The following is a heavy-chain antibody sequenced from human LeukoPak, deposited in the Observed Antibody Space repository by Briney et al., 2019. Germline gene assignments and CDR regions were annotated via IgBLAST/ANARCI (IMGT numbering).Heavy chain of an antibody. J-gene: IGHJ4*02. CDR3: ARSGGSYYGPFDY. Sequence: GGSLRLSCAASGFTFSSYSMNWVRQAPGKGLEWVSGINWNGGSTGYADSVKGRFTISRDNAKNSLYLQMNSLRAEDTALYYCARSGGSYYGPFDYWGQGTLVTVSS. CDR2: INWNGGST. V-gene: IGHV3-20*04. CDR1: GFTFSSYS. D-gene: IGHD1-26*01.